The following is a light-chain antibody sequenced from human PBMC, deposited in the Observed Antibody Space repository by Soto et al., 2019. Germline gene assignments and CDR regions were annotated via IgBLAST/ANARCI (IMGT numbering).Light chain of an antibody. Sequence: EIELTQSPCTRSLSPGGAPTLSCRASQSLGSSSLAWYKQKPGQTPTLLIFGASSRATGIPDRFSGSGSGTDFALTISRLEPEDFAVYYCQHYGSSPLTFGGGTKVDIK. V-gene: IGKV3-20*01. J-gene: IGKJ4*01. CDR1: QSLGSSS. CDR2: GAS. CDR3: QHYGSSPLT.